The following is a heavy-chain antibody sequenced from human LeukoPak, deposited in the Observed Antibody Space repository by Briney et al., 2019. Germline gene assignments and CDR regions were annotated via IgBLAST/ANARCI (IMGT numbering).Heavy chain of an antibody. CDR3: ARDFHGYCSGGSCFGNWFDP. V-gene: IGHV4-59*01. J-gene: IGHJ5*02. D-gene: IGHD2-15*01. CDR1: GGSISSYY. CDR2: IYYSGST. Sequence: PSETLSLTCTVSGGSISSYYWSWIRQPPGKGLEWIGYIYYSGSTNYNPSLKSRVTISVDTSKNQFSLKLSSVTAADTAVYYCARDFHGYCSGGSCFGNWFDPWGQGTLVTVSP.